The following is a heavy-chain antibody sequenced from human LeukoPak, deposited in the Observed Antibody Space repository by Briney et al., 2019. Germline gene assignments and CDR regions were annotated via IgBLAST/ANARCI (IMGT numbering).Heavy chain of an antibody. D-gene: IGHD2-15*01. CDR2: ISSSGSTI. CDR1: GFTFDDYA. J-gene: IGHJ5*02. CDR3: ARGLCSGGSCSHSP. Sequence: GGSLRLSCAASGFTFDDYAMHWVRQAPGKGLEWVSYISSSGSTIYYADSVKGRFTISRDNAKNSLYLQMNSLRAEDTAVYYCARGLCSGGSCSHSPWGQGTLVTVSS. V-gene: IGHV3-48*03.